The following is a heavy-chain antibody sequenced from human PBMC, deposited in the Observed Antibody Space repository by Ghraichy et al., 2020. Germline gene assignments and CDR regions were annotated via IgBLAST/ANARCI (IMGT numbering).Heavy chain of an antibody. CDR2: ISKNGGST. V-gene: IGHV3-23*01. Sequence: GGSLRLSCAASGFVFSDYAVSWVRQAPGKGLEWVSTISKNGGSTYYADSVKGRFTISRDNSKNTLSLQMNSLRVEDTAVYYCAKCWGWEGWAFDYWGQGTLVIVSS. D-gene: IGHD1-26*01. CDR1: GFVFSDYA. CDR3: AKCWGWEGWAFDY. J-gene: IGHJ4*02.